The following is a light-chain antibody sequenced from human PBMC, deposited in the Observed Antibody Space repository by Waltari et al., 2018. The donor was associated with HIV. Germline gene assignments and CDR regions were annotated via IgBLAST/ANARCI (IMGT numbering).Light chain of an antibody. Sequence: DIVMIQSLESLAVSLGERATINCKSSQSVLYKSHNRNYLAWYQQKAGQPPKLLFSWASARDSGVPDRFRGSGSGTDFTLTIRSLQAEDVAVYYCQQYSTFPWTFGQGTKVEIK. CDR3: QQYSTFPWT. CDR2: WAS. CDR1: QSVLYKSHNRNY. J-gene: IGKJ1*01. V-gene: IGKV4-1*01.